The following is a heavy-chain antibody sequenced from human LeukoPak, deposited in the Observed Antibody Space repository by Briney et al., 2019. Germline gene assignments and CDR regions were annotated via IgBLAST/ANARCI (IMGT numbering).Heavy chain of an antibody. V-gene: IGHV1-3*03. Sequence: GASVKVSCKASGYTFTSYAMHWVRQAPGQRLEWMGWINAGNGNTKYSQEFQGRVTITRDTSASTAYMELSSLRSEDMAVYYCARDPGVGTLKRPSYYFDYWGQGTLVTVSS. CDR2: INAGNGNT. D-gene: IGHD1-1*01. J-gene: IGHJ4*02. CDR3: ARDPGVGTLKRPSYYFDY. CDR1: GYTFTSYA.